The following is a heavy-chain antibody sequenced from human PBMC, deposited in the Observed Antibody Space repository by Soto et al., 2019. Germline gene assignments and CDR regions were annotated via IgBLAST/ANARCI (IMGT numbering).Heavy chain of an antibody. D-gene: IGHD2-21*02. J-gene: IGHJ4*02. CDR1: GYTFTNHY. V-gene: IGHV1-46*01. Sequence: QVQMVQSGAEVKKPGASVKVSCKASGYTFTNHYIHWVRQAPGQGLEWMGIINPSGGSTSESQKFQGRRTLTRDTSTRTFYMEWSSLRSEDTAVFYCARDAGIGTATLIPCDHWGQGTLVTVSS. CDR2: INPSGGST. CDR3: ARDAGIGTATLIPCDH.